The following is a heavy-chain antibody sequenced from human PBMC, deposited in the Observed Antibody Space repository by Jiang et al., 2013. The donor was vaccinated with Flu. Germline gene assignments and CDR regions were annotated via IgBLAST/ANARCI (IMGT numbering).Heavy chain of an antibody. Sequence: QLVESGGGLVHPGGSLRLSCAASGFTFSNYAMSWVRQAPGKGLEWVSATSGNGDSTYYADSAKGRFTISRDNSKNTLFLQMNALRAEDTAVYYCAKLTDYFDSSGNFHYWGQGTLVTVSS. CDR2: TSGNGDST. J-gene: IGHJ4*02. V-gene: IGHV3-23*04. CDR3: AKLTDYFDSSGNFHY. D-gene: IGHD3-22*01. CDR1: GFTFSNYA.